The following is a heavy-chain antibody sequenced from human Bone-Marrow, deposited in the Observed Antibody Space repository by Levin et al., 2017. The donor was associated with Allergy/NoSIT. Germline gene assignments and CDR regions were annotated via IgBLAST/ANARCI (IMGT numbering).Heavy chain of an antibody. Sequence: GESLKISCAASGLTVGNNYVAWVRQAPGKGLDWISVIYSGGGTYYADSVKGRFTISRDKSKNTVYLQMNSLRVEDTAVYYCSSAPGFSDYWGQGTLVTVSS. J-gene: IGHJ4*02. CDR1: GLTVGNNY. V-gene: IGHV3-66*01. CDR2: IYSGGGT. CDR3: SSAPGFSDY.